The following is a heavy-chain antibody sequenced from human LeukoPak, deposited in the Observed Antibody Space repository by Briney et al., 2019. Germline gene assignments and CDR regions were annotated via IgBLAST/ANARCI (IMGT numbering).Heavy chain of an antibody. CDR1: GGSFSGYY. CDR3: ARTYYYGSGSYGGRGSLRFDP. CDR2: INHSGST. V-gene: IGHV4-34*01. D-gene: IGHD3-10*01. Sequence: SEILSLTCAVYGGSFSGYYWSWIRQPPGKGLEWIGEINHSGSTNYNPSLKSRVTISVDTSKNQFSLKLSSVTAADTAVYYCARTYYYGSGSYGGRGSLRFDPWGQGTLVTVSS. J-gene: IGHJ5*02.